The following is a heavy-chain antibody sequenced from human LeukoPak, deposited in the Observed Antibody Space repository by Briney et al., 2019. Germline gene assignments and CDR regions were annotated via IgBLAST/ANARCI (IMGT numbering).Heavy chain of an antibody. CDR2: ISSSSSYI. Sequence: GGSLRLSCAASGFTFSSYSMNWVRQAPGKGLEWVSSISSSSSYIYYADSVKGRFTISRDNAKNSLYLQMNSLRAEDTAVYYCAREFGDGSGSHFDYWGQGTLVTVSS. CDR3: AREFGDGSGSHFDY. J-gene: IGHJ4*02. V-gene: IGHV3-21*01. CDR1: GFTFSSYS. D-gene: IGHD3-10*01.